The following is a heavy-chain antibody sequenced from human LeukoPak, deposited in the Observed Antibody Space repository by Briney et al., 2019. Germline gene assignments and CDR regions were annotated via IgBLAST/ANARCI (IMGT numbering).Heavy chain of an antibody. Sequence: ASVKVSCKASGYTFTSYGISWVRQAPGQGLEWMGWISAYNGNTNYAQKLQGRVTMTTDTSTSTAYMELRSLRSGDTAVYYCAGGEVDSGYDYYYFDYWGQGTLVTVSS. D-gene: IGHD5-12*01. CDR1: GYTFTSYG. CDR2: ISAYNGNT. V-gene: IGHV1-18*01. CDR3: AGGEVDSGYDYYYFDY. J-gene: IGHJ4*02.